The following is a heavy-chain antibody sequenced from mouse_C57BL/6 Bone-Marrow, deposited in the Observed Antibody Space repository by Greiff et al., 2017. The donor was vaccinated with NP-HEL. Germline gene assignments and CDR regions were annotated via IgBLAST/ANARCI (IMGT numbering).Heavy chain of an antibody. D-gene: IGHD1-1*01. J-gene: IGHJ3*01. CDR2: IYPGNSDT. Sequence: EVKLVESGTVLARPGASVKMSCKTSGYTFTSYWMHWVKQRPGQGLEWIGAIYPGNSDTSYNQKFKGKAKLTAVTSASTAYMELSSLTNEDSAVYYCTRHYYGSPWFAYWGQGTLVTVSA. CDR3: TRHYYGSPWFAY. V-gene: IGHV1-5*01. CDR1: GYTFTSYW.